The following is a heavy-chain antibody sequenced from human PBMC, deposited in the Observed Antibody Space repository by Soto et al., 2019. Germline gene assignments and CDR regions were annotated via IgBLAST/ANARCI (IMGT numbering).Heavy chain of an antibody. CDR3: ARGCYSNCRWDWFDP. CDR2: IWYDGSNK. CDR1: GFTFSSYG. D-gene: IGHD4-4*01. J-gene: IGHJ5*02. Sequence: QVQLVESGGGVVQPGRSLRLSCAASGFTFSSYGMHWVRQAPGKGLEWVAVIWYDGSNKYYADSVKGRFTISRDNSKNTLYLQMNSLRAEETAVYYCARGCYSNCRWDWFDPWGQGTLVTVSS. V-gene: IGHV3-33*01.